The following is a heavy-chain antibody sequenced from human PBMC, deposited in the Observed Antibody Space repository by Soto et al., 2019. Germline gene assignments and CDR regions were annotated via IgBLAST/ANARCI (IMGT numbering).Heavy chain of an antibody. D-gene: IGHD2-15*01. CDR1: GGTFSSYA. Sequence: SVKVACKASGGTFSSYAISCVRQAPGQGLEWMGGIIPIFGTANYAQKFQGRVTITADESTSTAYMELSSLRSEDTAVYYCARIIPVVASPQGWFDPWGQGTLVTVSS. J-gene: IGHJ5*02. CDR2: IIPIFGTA. V-gene: IGHV1-69*13. CDR3: ARIIPVVASPQGWFDP.